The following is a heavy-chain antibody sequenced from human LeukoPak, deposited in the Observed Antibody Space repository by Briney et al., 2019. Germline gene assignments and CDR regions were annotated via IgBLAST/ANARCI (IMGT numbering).Heavy chain of an antibody. D-gene: IGHD3-10*01. V-gene: IGHV4-61*02. J-gene: IGHJ6*03. CDR1: GGSISSGSYY. Sequence: PSETLSLTCTVSGGSISSGSYYWSWIRQPAGKGMEWIGRIYTSGSTNYNPSLKSRVTISVDTSKNQFSLKLSSVTAADTAVYYCARERYYGSGTLGYYYYYMDVWGKGTTVTISS. CDR2: IYTSGST. CDR3: ARERYYGSGTLGYYYYYMDV.